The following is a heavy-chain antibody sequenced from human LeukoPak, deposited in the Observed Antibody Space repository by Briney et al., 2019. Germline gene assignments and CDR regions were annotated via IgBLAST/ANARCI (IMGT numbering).Heavy chain of an antibody. D-gene: IGHD1-26*01. CDR2: IWYDGSNK. V-gene: IGHV3-33*08. CDR1: GFTFSSYG. J-gene: IGHJ4*02. CDR3: ATSGSYYRFEY. Sequence: GGSLRLACAASGFTFSSYGMHWVRQAPGKGLEWVAVIWYDGSNKYYADSVKGRSTISRDNSKNTLYLQMNSLRAEDTAVYYCATSGSYYRFEYWGQGTLVTVSS.